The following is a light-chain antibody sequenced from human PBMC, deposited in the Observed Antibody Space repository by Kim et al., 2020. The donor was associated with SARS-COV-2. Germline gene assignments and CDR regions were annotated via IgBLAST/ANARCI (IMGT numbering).Light chain of an antibody. Sequence: LSPGERATLSCRASQSVASNHLAWFQQKPGQAPRLLIYGTSSRVTGIPDRFSASESATDFTLTISILEPEDFAVYYCQQYDRSPYTFGQGTKLDI. J-gene: IGKJ2*01. CDR1: QSVASNH. V-gene: IGKV3-20*01. CDR3: QQYDRSPYT. CDR2: GTS.